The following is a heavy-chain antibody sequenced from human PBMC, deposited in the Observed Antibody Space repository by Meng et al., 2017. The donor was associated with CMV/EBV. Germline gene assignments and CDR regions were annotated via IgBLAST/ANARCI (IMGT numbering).Heavy chain of an antibody. CDR3: ASSNYDFWSGYSYYFDY. J-gene: IGHJ4*02. D-gene: IGHD3-3*01. V-gene: IGHV4-34*01. CDR2: INHSGST. CDR1: GGSFGGYY. Sequence: GGSFGGYYWSWIGETPGKGLEWIGEINHSGSTNYNPSLKSRVTISVDTSKNQFSPKLSSVTAADTAVYYCASSNYDFWSGYSYYFDYCGQGTLVTVSS.